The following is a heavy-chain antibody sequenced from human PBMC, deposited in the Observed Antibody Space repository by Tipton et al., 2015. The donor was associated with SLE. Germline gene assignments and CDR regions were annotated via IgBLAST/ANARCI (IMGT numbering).Heavy chain of an antibody. CDR2: ISAYNGIT. D-gene: IGHD6-13*01. CDR1: GYTFTSYG. V-gene: IGHV1-18*01. Sequence: QLVQSGAEVKKPGASVKVSCKASGYTFTSYGISWVRQAPGQGLEWMGWISAYNGITNYAQKLQGRVTITTDGPTSTTYMELGSLTSEDTAVYYCTRDQEDTSRWPRQVFYYYMDVWGKGTPVTVSS. CDR3: TRDQEDTSRWPRQVFYYYMDV. J-gene: IGHJ6*03.